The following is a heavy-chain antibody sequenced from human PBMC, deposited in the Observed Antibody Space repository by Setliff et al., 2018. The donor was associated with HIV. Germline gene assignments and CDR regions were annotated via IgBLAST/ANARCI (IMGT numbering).Heavy chain of an antibody. D-gene: IGHD1-26*01. CDR3: ARGPTVGAADY. CDR1: GGTFSSYT. Sequence: ASVKVSCKASGGTFSSYTISWVRKAPGQGLEWMGRIIPILGIANYAQKFQGRVTMTRDTSITTAYMELSRLISDDAAVYYCARGPTVGAADYWGQGTLVTVSS. J-gene: IGHJ4*02. CDR2: IIPILGIA. V-gene: IGHV1-69*02.